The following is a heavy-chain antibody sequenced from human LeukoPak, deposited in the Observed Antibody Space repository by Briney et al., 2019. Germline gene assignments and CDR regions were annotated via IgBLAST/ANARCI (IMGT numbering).Heavy chain of an antibody. D-gene: IGHD3-10*01. CDR2: IYHSGST. Sequence: SETLSLTCTVSGYSISSGYYWGWIRQPPGKGLEWIGSIYHSGSTYYNPSLKSRVTISVDTSKNQFSLKLSSVTAADTAVYYCARDNRDYYGSGPHGDIDYWGQGTLVTVSP. J-gene: IGHJ4*02. CDR1: GYSISSGYY. CDR3: ARDNRDYYGSGPHGDIDY. V-gene: IGHV4-38-2*02.